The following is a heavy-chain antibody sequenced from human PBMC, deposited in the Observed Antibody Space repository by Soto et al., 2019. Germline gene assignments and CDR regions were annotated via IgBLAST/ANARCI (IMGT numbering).Heavy chain of an antibody. D-gene: IGHD1-26*01. CDR1: GGVFSLYG. V-gene: IGHV1-69*06. Sequence: QVQLVQSGAEVKRPGSSVRVSCKASGGVFSLYGFSWVRQVPGHGPEWVGGILPISGTANYAQKYQGRVTITVDKSTSTGYMELKSLTYEDTAVYYCASTGEAPEVDGSGRGDAFDIWGPGTKVTVSS. J-gene: IGHJ3*02. CDR3: ASTGEAPEVDGSGRGDAFDI. CDR2: ILPISGTA.